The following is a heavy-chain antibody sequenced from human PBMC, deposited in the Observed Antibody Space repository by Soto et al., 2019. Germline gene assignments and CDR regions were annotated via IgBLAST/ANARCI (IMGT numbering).Heavy chain of an antibody. D-gene: IGHD6-13*01. J-gene: IGHJ6*02. CDR1: GGSFSGYY. Sequence: PSETLSLTCAVYGGSFSGYYWSWIRQPPGKGLEWIGEIYHSGSTNYNPSLKSRVTISVDTSKNQFSLKLSSVTAADTAVYYCARAGSSSWQYYYYYYGMDVWGQGTTVTVSS. CDR2: IYHSGST. V-gene: IGHV4-34*01. CDR3: ARAGSSSWQYYYYYYGMDV.